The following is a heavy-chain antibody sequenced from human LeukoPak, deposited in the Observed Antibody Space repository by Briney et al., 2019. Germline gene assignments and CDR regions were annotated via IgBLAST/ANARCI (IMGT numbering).Heavy chain of an antibody. CDR3: ARDRTRDCSGGSCYRHYFDY. Sequence: GRSLRLSCAVSGFTFSSYGMHWVRQAPGKGLEWVAVIWYDGSNKYYADSVRGRFTISRDNSKNTLYLLMNSLRAEDSAVYYCARDRTRDCSGGSCYRHYFDYWGQGTLVSVFS. D-gene: IGHD2-15*01. V-gene: IGHV3-33*01. CDR1: GFTFSSYG. J-gene: IGHJ4*02. CDR2: IWYDGSNK.